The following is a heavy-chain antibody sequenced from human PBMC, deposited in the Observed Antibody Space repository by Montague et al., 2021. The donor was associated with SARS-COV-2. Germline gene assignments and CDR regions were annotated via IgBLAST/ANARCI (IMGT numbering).Heavy chain of an antibody. D-gene: IGHD2-15*01. V-gene: IGHV4-34*01. Sequence: SETLSLTCAISGGSFSNYYWSWIRQPPGKGLEWIGEVNQSGTTIYNPSVKSGVTISEDTSKNQFYLRLNSVTAADTAVYYCASGRRPVVVRGAGPGGSAVDIWGQGTMVTVSS. CDR2: VNQSGTT. CDR1: GGSFSNYY. J-gene: IGHJ3*02. CDR3: ASGRRPVVVRGAGPGGSAVDI.